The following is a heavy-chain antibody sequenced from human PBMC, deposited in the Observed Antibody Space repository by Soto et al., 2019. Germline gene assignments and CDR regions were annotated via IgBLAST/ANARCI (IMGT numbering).Heavy chain of an antibody. CDR2: IYYSGST. J-gene: IGHJ4*02. D-gene: IGHD6-19*01. V-gene: IGHV4-59*01. Sequence: PSETLSLTCTVSGGSISSYYWSWIRQPPGKGLEWIGYIYYSGSTNYNPSLKSRVTISVDTSKNQFSLKLSSVTAADTAVYYCASGGKWLVLYWGQGTLVTVSS. CDR1: GGSISSYY. CDR3: ASGGKWLVLY.